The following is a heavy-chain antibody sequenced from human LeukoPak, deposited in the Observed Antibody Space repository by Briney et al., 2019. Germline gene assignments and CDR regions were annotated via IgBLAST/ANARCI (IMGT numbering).Heavy chain of an antibody. D-gene: IGHD2/OR15-2a*01. V-gene: IGHV3-30*03. CDR2: ISYDGSNK. CDR1: GFTFSSYG. CDR3: ARDDGDDISIVNDYYLDS. Sequence: SGGSLRLSCAASGFTFSSYGMHWVRQAPGKGLEWVAVISYDGSNKYYADSVKGRFTISRDNSKNTLYLQMNSLRAEDTAVYYCARDDGDDISIVNDYYLDSWGQGTLVTVSS. J-gene: IGHJ4*02.